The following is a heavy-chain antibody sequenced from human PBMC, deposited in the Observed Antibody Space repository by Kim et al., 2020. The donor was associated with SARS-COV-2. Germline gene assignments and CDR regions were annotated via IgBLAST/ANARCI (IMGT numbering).Heavy chain of an antibody. CDR1: GGSISSSSYY. J-gene: IGHJ4*02. Sequence: SETLSLTCTVSGGSISSSSYYWGWIRQPPGKGLEWIGSIYYSGSTYYNPSLKSRVTISVDTSKNQFSLKLSSVTAADTAVYYCARRHDSSGYRYWGQGTLVTVSS. CDR2: IYYSGST. CDR3: ARRHDSSGYRY. V-gene: IGHV4-39*01. D-gene: IGHD3-22*01.